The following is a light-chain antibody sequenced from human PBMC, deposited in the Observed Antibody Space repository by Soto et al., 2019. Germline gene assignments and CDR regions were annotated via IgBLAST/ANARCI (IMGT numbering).Light chain of an antibody. CDR1: QGISSY. Sequence: AIRMTQYPSSFSASTGDRVTITCRASQGISSYLAWYQQKPGKAPKLLISAASTLQSGVPSRFSGSGSGTDFTLTISCLQSEDFATYYCQQYYSYPFTFGPGTKVDIK. J-gene: IGKJ3*01. CDR3: QQYYSYPFT. V-gene: IGKV1-8*01. CDR2: AAS.